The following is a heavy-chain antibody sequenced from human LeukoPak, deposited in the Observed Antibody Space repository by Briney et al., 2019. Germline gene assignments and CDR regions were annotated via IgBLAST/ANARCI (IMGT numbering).Heavy chain of an antibody. CDR1: GFTFSNCA. J-gene: IGHJ4*02. Sequence: PGGSLRLSCAASGFTFSNCAMHWVRQAPGKGLEWVALMSYDGSNKFYADSVKGRFTISRDNSKSTLYLQMNSLKAEDTAVYYCARGGVTTMTLRDLWLDYWGQGTLVTVSS. D-gene: IGHD4-17*01. CDR3: ARGGVTTMTLRDLWLDY. V-gene: IGHV3-30-3*01. CDR2: MSYDGSNK.